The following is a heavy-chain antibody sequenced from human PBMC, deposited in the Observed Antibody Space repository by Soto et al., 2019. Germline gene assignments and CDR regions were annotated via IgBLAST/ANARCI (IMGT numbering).Heavy chain of an antibody. CDR3: ERHSTWLLLSDY. CDR2: IYYSGST. Sequence: SETLSLTCTVSGGSISSYYWSWIRQPPGKGLEWIGYIYYSGSTNYNPSLKSRVTISVDTSKNQFSLKLSSVTAADTAVYFCERHSTWLLLSDYWGQGLLVTVSS. CDR1: GGSISSYY. V-gene: IGHV4-59*08. J-gene: IGHJ4*02. D-gene: IGHD3-22*01.